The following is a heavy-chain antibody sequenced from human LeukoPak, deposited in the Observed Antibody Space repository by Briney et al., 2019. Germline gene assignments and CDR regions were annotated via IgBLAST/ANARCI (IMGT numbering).Heavy chain of an antibody. D-gene: IGHD3-10*01. CDR1: GYTFTSYY. CDR2: INPSGGST. J-gene: IGHJ6*04. V-gene: IGHV1-46*01. Sequence: GASVKVSCKASGYTFTSYYMHWVRQAPGQGLEWMGIINPSGGSTNYAQKFQGRVTMTRDTSTSTVYMELSSLRSEDTAVYYCARDALITMVRGGRGYYYYGMDVWGKGTTVTVSS. CDR3: ARDALITMVRGGRGYYYYGMDV.